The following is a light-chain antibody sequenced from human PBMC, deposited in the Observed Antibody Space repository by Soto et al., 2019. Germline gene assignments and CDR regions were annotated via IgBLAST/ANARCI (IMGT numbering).Light chain of an antibody. V-gene: IGKV3-20*01. J-gene: IGKJ1*01. CDR2: GAS. CDR3: QQYGSSPPT. Sequence: EIVLTQSPGTLSLSPGERATLSCRASRSVSNNYVAWYQRKPGQAPRLLIYGASSRATDIPRRFSGSGSGTDFTLTLTRLEPEDFAVYYCQQYGSSPPTFGQGTKVESK. CDR1: RSVSNNY.